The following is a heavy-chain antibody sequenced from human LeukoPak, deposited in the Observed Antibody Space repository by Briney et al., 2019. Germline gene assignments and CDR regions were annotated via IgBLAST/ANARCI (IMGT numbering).Heavy chain of an antibody. Sequence: GGSLRLSCAASGFTFSSYAMSWVCQAPGKGLEWVSAISGSGGSTYYADSVKGRFTISRDNSKNTLYLQMNSLRAEDTAVYYCAKDLDSSGYYLTFDYWGQGTLVTVSS. CDR3: AKDLDSSGYYLTFDY. J-gene: IGHJ4*02. CDR1: GFTFSSYA. D-gene: IGHD3-22*01. CDR2: ISGSGGST. V-gene: IGHV3-23*01.